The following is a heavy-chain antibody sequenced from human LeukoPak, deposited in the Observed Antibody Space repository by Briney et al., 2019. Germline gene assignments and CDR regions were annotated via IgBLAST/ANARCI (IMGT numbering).Heavy chain of an antibody. CDR2: INPNRGGT. Sequence: ASVKVSCKASGYTFTGYYMHWVRQAPGQGLEWMGWINPNRGGTNYAQKFQGRVTMTRDTSISTAYMELSRLRSDDTAVYYCARDGGYYCSGGSCPIDYWGQGTLVTVSS. V-gene: IGHV1-2*02. J-gene: IGHJ4*02. D-gene: IGHD2-15*01. CDR1: GYTFTGYY. CDR3: ARDGGYYCSGGSCPIDY.